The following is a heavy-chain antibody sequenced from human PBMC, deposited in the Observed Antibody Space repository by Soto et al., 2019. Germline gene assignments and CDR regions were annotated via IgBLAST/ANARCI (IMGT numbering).Heavy chain of an antibody. D-gene: IGHD6-19*01. CDR1: GFTFSSYS. J-gene: IGHJ4*02. V-gene: IGHV3-21*01. CDR3: ARALYSSGRASNIDY. Sequence: GGSLRLSCAASGFTFSSYSMNWVRQAPGKGLEWVSSISSSSSYIYYADSVKGRFPIPRDNAKNSLYLQINSLRAEDTAVYYCARALYSSGRASNIDYWGQGTLVTVSS. CDR2: ISSSSSYI.